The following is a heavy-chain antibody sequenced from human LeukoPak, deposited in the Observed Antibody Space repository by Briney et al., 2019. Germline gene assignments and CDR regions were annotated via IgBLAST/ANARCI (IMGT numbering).Heavy chain of an antibody. CDR1: GGSINSGSYY. D-gene: IGHD3-22*01. V-gene: IGHV4-61*02. J-gene: IGHJ4*02. CDR3: ARRRAGGTMIVVVHFDY. CDR2: IYTSGST. Sequence: SETLSLTCTVSGGSINSGSYYWSWIRQPAGKGLEWIGRIYTSGSTNYNPSLKSRVTISVDTSKNQFSLKLSSVTAADTAVYYCARRRAGGTMIVVVHFDYWGQGTLVTVSS.